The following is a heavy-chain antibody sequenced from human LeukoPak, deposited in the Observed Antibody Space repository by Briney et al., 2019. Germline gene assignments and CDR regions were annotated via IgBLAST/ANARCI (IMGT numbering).Heavy chain of an antibody. CDR3: AGSDTIGYLPREWDYWYFDR. CDR1: GFTFSSYA. V-gene: IGHV3-30*04. D-gene: IGHD3-22*01. CDR2: ISYDGSNK. Sequence: GGSLRLSCAASGFTFSSYAMHWVRQAPGKGLEWVAVISYDGSNKYYADSVKGRFTISRDNAKNSLYLQLNSLRAEDTAVYYCAGSDTIGYLPREWDYWYFDRWGRGTLVTVSS. J-gene: IGHJ2*01.